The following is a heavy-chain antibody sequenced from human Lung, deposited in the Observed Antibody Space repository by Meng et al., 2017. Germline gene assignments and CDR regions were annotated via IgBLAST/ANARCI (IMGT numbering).Heavy chain of an antibody. CDR3: ARSQQWLDS. D-gene: IGHD6-19*01. CDR2: TYYRSKWYN. CDR1: GDSVSSNSAA. J-gene: IGHJ4*02. Sequence: QVHLQQSGPGLVKPAQTLSLTCAISGDSVSSNSAAWNWLRQPPTRGLEWLGRTYYRSKWYNGYAVSVRSRITINPDTSKNQFSLQLNSVTPEDTAVYYCARSQQWLDSWGQGTLVTVSS. V-gene: IGHV6-1*01.